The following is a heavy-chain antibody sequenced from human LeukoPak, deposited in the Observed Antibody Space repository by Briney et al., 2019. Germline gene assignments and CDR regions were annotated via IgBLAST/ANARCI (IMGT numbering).Heavy chain of an antibody. CDR3: ARRTTYYYDSSGYYYFIDY. CDR1: GFTFSDYY. Sequence: GGSLRLSCAASGFTFSDYYMSWIRQAPGKGLEWVSYISGSGSTIYYADSVKGRFTISRDNAKNSLYLQMNSLRAEDTAVYYCARRTTYYYDSSGYYYFIDYWGQGTLVTVSS. V-gene: IGHV3-11*01. J-gene: IGHJ4*02. CDR2: ISGSGSTI. D-gene: IGHD3-22*01.